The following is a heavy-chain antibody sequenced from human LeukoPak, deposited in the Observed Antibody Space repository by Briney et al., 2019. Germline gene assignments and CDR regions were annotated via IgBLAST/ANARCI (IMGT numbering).Heavy chain of an antibody. V-gene: IGHV1-69*06. D-gene: IGHD3-22*01. CDR2: IIPIFGTA. J-gene: IGHJ4*02. Sequence: ASVKVSCKASGGTFSSYAISWVRQAPGQGLEWMGGIIPIFGTANYAQKFQGRVTITADKSTSTAYMELSSLRSEDTAVYYCARVGKPSHDSSHFDYWGQGTLVTVSS. CDR3: ARVGKPSHDSSHFDY. CDR1: GGTFSSYA.